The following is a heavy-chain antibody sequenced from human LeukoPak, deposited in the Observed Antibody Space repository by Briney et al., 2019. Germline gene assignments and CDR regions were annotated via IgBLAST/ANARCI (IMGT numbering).Heavy chain of an antibody. D-gene: IGHD3-22*01. Sequence: GSLRLSCAASGFTFSSYAMHWVRQAPGKGLEWIGYIYYSGSPYYNPSLKSRVTISVDTSKNQFSLKLSSVTAADTAVYYCARARGWYYYDSSGLILDAFDIWGQGTMVTVSS. CDR2: IYYSGSP. V-gene: IGHV4-59*01. CDR1: GFTFSSYA. CDR3: ARARGWYYYDSSGLILDAFDI. J-gene: IGHJ3*02.